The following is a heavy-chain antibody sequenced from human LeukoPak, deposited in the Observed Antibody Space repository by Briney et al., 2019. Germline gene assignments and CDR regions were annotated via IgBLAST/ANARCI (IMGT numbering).Heavy chain of an antibody. J-gene: IGHJ5*02. CDR3: ARHGTSGTNLNWFDP. CDR1: GGSISSFY. V-gene: IGHV4-59*01. Sequence: SETLSLTCTISGGSISSFYWSWIRQPPGKGLEWIGYIYYSGSTNYNPSLKSRATIPVEMSKHQFSLKLSSVTAADTAVYYCARHGTSGTNLNWFDPWGQGTLVTVSS. D-gene: IGHD1-1*01. CDR2: IYYSGST.